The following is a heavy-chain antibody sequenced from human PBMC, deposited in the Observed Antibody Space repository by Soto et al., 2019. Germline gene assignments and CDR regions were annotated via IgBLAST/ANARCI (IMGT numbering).Heavy chain of an antibody. V-gene: IGHV1-69*10. CDR2: IKPISDIT. J-gene: IGHJ3*02. CDR1: GDTFGRFT. D-gene: IGHD3-22*01. Sequence: GASVKVSCKASGDTFGRFTINWVRQAPGQGLEWMGGIKPISDITNYAQRFQGRVTMTRDTSTSTVYMELSSLRSEDTAVYYCARGPRYYDSSGYIRGAFDIWGQGTMVTVSS. CDR3: ARGPRYYDSSGYIRGAFDI.